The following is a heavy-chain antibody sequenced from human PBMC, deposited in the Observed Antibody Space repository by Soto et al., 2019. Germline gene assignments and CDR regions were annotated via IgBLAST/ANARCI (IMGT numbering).Heavy chain of an antibody. V-gene: IGHV3-33*01. CDR1: GFTFSSYG. CDR2: VWYDGSNK. CDR3: ARERSRTTMFGVVRRRTVGFDP. J-gene: IGHJ5*02. D-gene: IGHD3-3*01. Sequence: QVQLVESGGGVVQPGRSLRLSCAASGFTFSSYGMHWVRQAPGKGLEWVAVVWYDGSNKYYADSVKGRFTISRDNSKSTLYLQMNSLRAEDTAVYYCARERSRTTMFGVVRRRTVGFDPWGQGTLVTVSS.